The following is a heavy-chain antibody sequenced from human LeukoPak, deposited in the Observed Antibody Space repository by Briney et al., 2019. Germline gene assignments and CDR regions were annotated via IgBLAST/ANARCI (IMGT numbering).Heavy chain of an antibody. V-gene: IGHV1-2*02. J-gene: IGHJ6*03. CDR3: ARVPIGYYYMDV. Sequence: ASVKVSCKASGYTFTGYYMHWVRQAPGQGLEWMGWINPNSGGTNYAQKFQGRVTMTRDTSISTAYMELSRLRSDGTAVYYCARVPIGYYYMDVWGKGTTVTISS. CDR2: INPNSGGT. D-gene: IGHD3-22*01. CDR1: GYTFTGYY.